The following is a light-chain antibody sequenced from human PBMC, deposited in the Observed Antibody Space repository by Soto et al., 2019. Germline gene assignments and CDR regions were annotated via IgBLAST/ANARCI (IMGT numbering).Light chain of an antibody. J-gene: IGKJ4*01. CDR3: QQSYSTPLT. V-gene: IGKV1-39*01. Sequence: DIQMTQSPSSLSASVGDRVTITCRASQSISVYLNWYQQKSGKAPKLLIYAASSLQSGVPSRFSGNKSETDFTLTISSLQSEDFATYYCQQSYSTPLTFGGGTKVEIK. CDR2: AAS. CDR1: QSISVY.